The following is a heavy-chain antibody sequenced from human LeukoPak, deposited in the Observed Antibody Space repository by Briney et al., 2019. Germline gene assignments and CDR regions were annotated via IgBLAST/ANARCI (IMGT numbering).Heavy chain of an antibody. Sequence: GESLKISCEGSGYSFTSYWIGWVRQLPGKGLEWMGIIYPGDSETKYSPSFQGQVTISADKSITTAYLQWSSLKASDTAMYYCARGGLRYYYGSGLDYWGQGTLVTVSS. CDR3: ARGGLRYYYGSGLDY. V-gene: IGHV5-51*01. J-gene: IGHJ4*02. D-gene: IGHD3-10*01. CDR2: IYPGDSET. CDR1: GYSFTSYW.